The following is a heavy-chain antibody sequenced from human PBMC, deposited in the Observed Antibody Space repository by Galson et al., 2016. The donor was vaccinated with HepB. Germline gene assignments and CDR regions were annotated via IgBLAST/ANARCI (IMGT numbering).Heavy chain of an antibody. CDR2: LKRKSDGGTA. CDR1: GFSVSNDW. CDR3: WGDDY. V-gene: IGHV3-15*01. Sequence: SLRLSCAASGFSVSNDWMHWVRQAPGKGLEWVGLLKRKSDGGTANYAAPLKGRFTTSRDDSKNTLYLQMNSLMTEDTGVYYCWGDDYWGQGTLATVS. D-gene: IGHD2-21*02. J-gene: IGHJ4*02.